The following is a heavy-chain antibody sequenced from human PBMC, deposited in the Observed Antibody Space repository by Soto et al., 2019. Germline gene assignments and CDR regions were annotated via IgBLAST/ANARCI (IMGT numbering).Heavy chain of an antibody. J-gene: IGHJ4*02. V-gene: IGHV3-21*01. CDR2: ISSSSSYI. Sequence: PGGSLRLSCAASGFTFSSYSMNWVRQAPGKGLEWVSSISSSSSYIYYADSVKGRFTISRDNAKNLLYLQMNSLRAEDTAVYYCSRDRCSGGSCYHGAFDYWGQGTLVTVSS. CDR3: SRDRCSGGSCYHGAFDY. D-gene: IGHD2-15*01. CDR1: GFTFSSYS.